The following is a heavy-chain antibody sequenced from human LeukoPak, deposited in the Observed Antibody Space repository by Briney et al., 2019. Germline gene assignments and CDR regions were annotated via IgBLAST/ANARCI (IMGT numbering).Heavy chain of an antibody. CDR1: GFTFSSYS. D-gene: IGHD2-15*01. CDR3: ARGYCSGGSCFDAFDI. J-gene: IGHJ3*02. CDR2: ISSSGSTI. Sequence: PGGSLRLSCAASGFTFSSYSMNWVRQAPGKGLEWVSYISSSGSTIYYADSVKGRFTISRDNAKNSLYLQMNSLRAEGTAVYYCARGYCSGGSCFDAFDIWGQGTMVTVSS. V-gene: IGHV3-48*04.